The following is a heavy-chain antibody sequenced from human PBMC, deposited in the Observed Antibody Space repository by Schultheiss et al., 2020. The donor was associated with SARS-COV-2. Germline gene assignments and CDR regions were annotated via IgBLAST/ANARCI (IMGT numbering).Heavy chain of an antibody. D-gene: IGHD6-19*01. CDR1: GGSISSYY. Sequence: SQTLSLTCTVSGGSISSYYWSWIRQPPGKGLEWIGSIYHSGSTYYNPSLKSRVTISVDTSKNQFSLKLSSVTAADTAVYYCASTTVAGTFYFDYWGQGTLVTVSS. CDR2: IYHSGST. V-gene: IGHV4-59*12. CDR3: ASTTVAGTFYFDY. J-gene: IGHJ4*02.